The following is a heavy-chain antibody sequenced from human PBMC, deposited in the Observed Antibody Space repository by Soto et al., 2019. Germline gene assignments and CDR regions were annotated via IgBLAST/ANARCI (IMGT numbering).Heavy chain of an antibody. J-gene: IGHJ4*02. CDR3: ARRPIGSYGVSNF. CDR1: GFTFSSYW. CDR2: INPDGTTT. V-gene: IGHV3-74*01. Sequence: EVQLVESGGGLVQPGGSLRLSCAASGFTFSSYWMHWVRQAPGKGLVWVSRINPDGTTTTYADSVKGRFTISRDNAKNTLYLQMNSLRGDDTACYYWARRPIGSYGVSNFWVQGTLLPVSS. D-gene: IGHD1-26*01.